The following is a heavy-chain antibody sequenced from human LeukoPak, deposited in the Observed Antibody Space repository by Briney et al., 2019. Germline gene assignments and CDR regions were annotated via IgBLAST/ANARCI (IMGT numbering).Heavy chain of an antibody. J-gene: IGHJ4*02. CDR3: ARGADHGGSYYPD. CDR2: MKTDGSTI. CDR1: GFTFSSHW. V-gene: IGHV3-74*01. D-gene: IGHD3-10*01. Sequence: GGSLRLSCAASGFTFSSHWMNWVRQAPGKGPVWVSRMKTDGSTIEYADSVKGRFTISRDNAKNTLFLQMSSLRVEDTAVYYCARGADHGGSYYPDWGQGTRVAVSS.